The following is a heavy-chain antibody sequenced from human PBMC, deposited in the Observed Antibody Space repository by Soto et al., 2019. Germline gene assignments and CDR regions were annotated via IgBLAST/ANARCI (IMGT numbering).Heavy chain of an antibody. CDR1: RGSISSYY. Sequence: QVQLQESGPGLVRPSETLSLTCTVSRGSISSYYWSWIRQPPGKGLEWLGYIYYTGATNYNPSLKSRVTISLDTSKTQFSLHLSSVTAAATAVYYCATGRYYYGSEYWGQGTLVTVSS. J-gene: IGHJ4*02. V-gene: IGHV4-59*01. D-gene: IGHD3-10*01. CDR2: IYYTGAT. CDR3: ATGRYYYGSEY.